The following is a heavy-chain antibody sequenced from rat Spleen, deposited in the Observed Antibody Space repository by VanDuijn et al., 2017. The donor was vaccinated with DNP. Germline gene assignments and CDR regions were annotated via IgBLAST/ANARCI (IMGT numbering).Heavy chain of an antibody. CDR2: INNDGGTT. D-gene: IGHD1-12*01. CDR1: GFTFSDYY. V-gene: IGHV5-20*01. Sequence: EVQLVESGGGLVQPGRSLKLSCATSGFTFSDYYMAWVRQAPEKGLEWVASINNDGGTTYYRDSVKGRFTISSDNAEDTVYLQINSLRSEDTATYYCAKDQETSPFDYWGQGVMVTVSS. J-gene: IGHJ2*01. CDR3: AKDQETSPFDY.